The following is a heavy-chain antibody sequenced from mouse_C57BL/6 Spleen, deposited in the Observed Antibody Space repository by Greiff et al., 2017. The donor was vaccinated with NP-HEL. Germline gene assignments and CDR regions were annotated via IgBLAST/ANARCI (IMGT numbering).Heavy chain of an antibody. CDR2: ISDGGSYT. CDR3: ARGCLGYYGSSLYFDY. D-gene: IGHD1-1*01. Sequence: EVKLMESGGGLVKPGGSLKLSCAASGFTFSSYAMSWVRQTPEKRLEWVATISDGGSYTYYPDNVKGRFTISRDNAKNNLYLQMSHLKSEDTAMYYCARGCLGYYGSSLYFDYWGQGTTLTVSS. V-gene: IGHV5-4*03. J-gene: IGHJ2*01. CDR1: GFTFSSYA.